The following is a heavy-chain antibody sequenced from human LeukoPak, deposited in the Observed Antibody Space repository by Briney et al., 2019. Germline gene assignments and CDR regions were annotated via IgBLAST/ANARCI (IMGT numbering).Heavy chain of an antibody. CDR3: ARAKIAVAVNFDY. CDR2: ISSSGSTI. J-gene: IGHJ4*02. V-gene: IGHV3-48*03. D-gene: IGHD6-19*01. Sequence: PGGSLRLSCAASGFTFSSYEVNWVRQAPGKGLEWVSYISSSGSTIYYADSVKGRFTISRDNAKNSLYLQMNGLRAEDTAVYYCARAKIAVAVNFDYWGQGTLVSVSS. CDR1: GFTFSSYE.